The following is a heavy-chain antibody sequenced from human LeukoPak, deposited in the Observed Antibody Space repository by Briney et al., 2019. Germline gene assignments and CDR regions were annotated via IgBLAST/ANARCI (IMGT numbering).Heavy chain of an antibody. J-gene: IGHJ6*02. CDR3: ARRIAARLTYYYYGMDV. D-gene: IGHD6-6*01. CDR2: ISAYNGNT. CDR1: GYTFTSYG. V-gene: IGHV1-18*01. Sequence: ASVKVSCKASGYTFTSYGISWVRQAPGQGLEWMGWISAYNGNTNYAQKLQGRVTMTTDTSTSTAYMELMSLRSDDTAVYYCARRIAARLTYYYYGMDVWGQGTTVTVSS.